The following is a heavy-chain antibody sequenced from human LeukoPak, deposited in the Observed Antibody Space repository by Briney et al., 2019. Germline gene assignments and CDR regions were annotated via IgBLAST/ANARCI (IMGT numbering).Heavy chain of an antibody. CDR2: IYYSGST. CDR1: GGSISGYY. Sequence: PSETLSLTCTVSGGSISGYYWSWIRQPPGKGLEWIGYIYYSGSTNYNPSLKSRVTISVDTSKNQFSLKLSSVTAADTAVYYCARHPIHYDSSGYYASYWYLDLWGRGTLVTVSS. V-gene: IGHV4-59*08. CDR3: ARHPIHYDSSGYYASYWYLDL. J-gene: IGHJ2*01. D-gene: IGHD3-22*01.